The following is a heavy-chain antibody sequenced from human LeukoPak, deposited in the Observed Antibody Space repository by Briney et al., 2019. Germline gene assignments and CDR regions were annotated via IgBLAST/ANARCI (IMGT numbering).Heavy chain of an antibody. V-gene: IGHV4-34*01. D-gene: IGHD1-26*01. CDR1: GGSFSGYY. Sequence: PSETLSLTCAVYGGSFSGYYWSWIRQPPGKGLEWIGEINHSGSTNYNPPLKSRVTISVDTSKNQFSLKLSSVTAADTAVYYCARGDVGATPARPIDYWGQGTLVTVSS. J-gene: IGHJ4*02. CDR2: INHSGST. CDR3: ARGDVGATPARPIDY.